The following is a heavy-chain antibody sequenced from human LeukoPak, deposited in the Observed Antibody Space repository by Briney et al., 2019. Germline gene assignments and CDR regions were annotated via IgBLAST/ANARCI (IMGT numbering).Heavy chain of an antibody. CDR2: INFDSGFT. V-gene: IGHV1-2*02. Sequence: VKVSCKASGYTFTGYYMNWARQAPGQGLEWMGWINFDSGFTKYAQKFQGRVTMTRDTSITTVYMDLTRLTSDDTAVYYCARNFDMKGFDPWGQGTLVTVSS. CDR1: GYTFTGYY. J-gene: IGHJ5*02. CDR3: ARNFDMKGFDP. D-gene: IGHD3-9*01.